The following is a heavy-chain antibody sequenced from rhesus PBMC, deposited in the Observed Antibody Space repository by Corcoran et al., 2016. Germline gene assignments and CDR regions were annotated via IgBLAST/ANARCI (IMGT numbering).Heavy chain of an antibody. CDR1: GYSLCSGSN. Sequence: QVQLQEWGPGRGKPSEPLSPTGAALGYSLCSGSNWSGIRTPPGRGLEWMGFSTYSGSTSYNPSLKSRVTISRDTSKNQFSLKLSSVTAADTAVYYCARDTRRDSWNYHRFDVWGPGVLVTVSS. CDR2: STYSGST. J-gene: IGHJ5-1*01. V-gene: IGHV4-122*02. D-gene: IGHD1-1-1*01. CDR3: ARDTRRDSWNYHRFDV.